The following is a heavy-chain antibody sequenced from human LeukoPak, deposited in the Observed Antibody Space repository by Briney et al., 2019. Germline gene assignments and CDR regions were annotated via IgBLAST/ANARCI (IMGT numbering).Heavy chain of an antibody. D-gene: IGHD2-2*02. J-gene: IGHJ4*02. CDR2: IYPGDSDT. Sequence: GESLKISYQGSGYSFTSYWIGWVRQLPGKGLDWMGIIYPGDSDTRYSPSFQGQVTISADKSIDTAYLQWSSLKASDTAMYYCARHASNTYAPFDYWGQGALVTVSS. CDR1: GYSFTSYW. CDR3: ARHASNTYAPFDY. V-gene: IGHV5-51*01.